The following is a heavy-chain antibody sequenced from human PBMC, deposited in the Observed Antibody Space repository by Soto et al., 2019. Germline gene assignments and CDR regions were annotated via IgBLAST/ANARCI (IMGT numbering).Heavy chain of an antibody. CDR3: ARDLGIFYYGSWSYYNSLIFSLLRFHQSRYGMEV. J-gene: IGHJ6*02. CDR2: IWYDGSNK. CDR1: GFTFSSYG. V-gene: IGHV3-33*01. Sequence: GGSLRLSCAESGFTFSSYGMHWVRQAPGKGQEWVAVIWYDGSNKYYADSEKGRFTISRDNSKNTLYLQMNSLRAEDTAVYYSARDLGIFYYGSWSYYNSLIFSLLRFHQSRYGMEVWGQGTTVTDSS. D-gene: IGHD3-10*01.